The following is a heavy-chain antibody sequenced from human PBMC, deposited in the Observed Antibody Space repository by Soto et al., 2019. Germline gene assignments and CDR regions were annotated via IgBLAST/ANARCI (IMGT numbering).Heavy chain of an antibody. CDR1: GGSISSGGYY. CDR2: IYYSGST. D-gene: IGHD5-12*01. J-gene: IGHJ6*02. Sequence: TLSLTCTVSGGSISSGGYYWSWIRQHPGKGLEWIGYIYYSGSTYYNPSLKSRVTISVDTSKNQFSLKLSSVTAADPAVYYCARGGIVATINYYYGMDVWGQGTRGTV. CDR3: ARGGIVATINYYYGMDV. V-gene: IGHV4-31*03.